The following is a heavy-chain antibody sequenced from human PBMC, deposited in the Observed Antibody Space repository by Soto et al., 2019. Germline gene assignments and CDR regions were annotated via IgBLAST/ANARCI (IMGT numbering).Heavy chain of an antibody. Sequence: QVQLVQSGAEVKRPGSSVKVSCKASGDTFNFYSINWVRQAPGLGLEWMGRVNPIVSMSNFAQKFQGRVKKNAEKAKNPAYLELSSLRSDDTAIYYCASSYGFGYRAFDYWGQGALVTVSS. J-gene: IGHJ4*02. CDR2: VNPIVSMS. CDR1: GDTFNFYS. D-gene: IGHD3-16*02. CDR3: ASSYGFGYRAFDY. V-gene: IGHV1-69*02.